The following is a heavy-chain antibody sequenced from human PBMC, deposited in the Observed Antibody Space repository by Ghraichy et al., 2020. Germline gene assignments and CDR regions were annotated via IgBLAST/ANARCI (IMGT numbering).Heavy chain of an antibody. CDR2: INHSGST. J-gene: IGHJ2*01. D-gene: IGHD2-2*01. CDR1: GGSFSDYY. CDR3: ARVLVPPGSRYFDL. V-gene: IGHV4-34*01. Sequence: SETLSLTCAVYGGSFSDYYWSWIRQPPGKGLEWIGEINHSGSTNYNPSLKSRVTISVDTSKIQFSLKLGSVTAADTAVYYCARVLVPPGSRYFDLCGRGTLVTVSS.